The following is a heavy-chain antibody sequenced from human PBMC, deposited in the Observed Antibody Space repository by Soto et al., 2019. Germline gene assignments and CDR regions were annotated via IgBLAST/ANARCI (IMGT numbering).Heavy chain of an antibody. CDR1: GGTFSSYA. J-gene: IGHJ5*02. V-gene: IGHV1-69*01. Sequence: QVQLVQSGAEVKKPGSSVKVSCMASGGTFSSYAISWVRQAPGQGLEWMGGIIPIFSTANYAQKFQGRVTITADESTSTAYMELSSLRSEDTAVYYCARDTWTMIAGRDWFDPWGQGTLVTVSS. CDR3: ARDTWTMIAGRDWFDP. D-gene: IGHD3-22*01. CDR2: IIPIFSTA.